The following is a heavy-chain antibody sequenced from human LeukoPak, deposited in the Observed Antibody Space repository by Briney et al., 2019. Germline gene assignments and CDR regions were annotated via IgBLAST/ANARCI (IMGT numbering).Heavy chain of an antibody. V-gene: IGHV1-18*01. CDR1: GYTFTSYG. Sequence: ASVKVSCKASGYTFTSYGISWVRQAPGQGLEWMGWISAYNGNTNYAQKLQGRVTMTTDTSTSAAYMELRSLRSDDTAVYYCARGFFEYSSSTDAFDIWGQGTMVTVSS. D-gene: IGHD6-6*01. CDR2: ISAYNGNT. CDR3: ARGFFEYSSSTDAFDI. J-gene: IGHJ3*02.